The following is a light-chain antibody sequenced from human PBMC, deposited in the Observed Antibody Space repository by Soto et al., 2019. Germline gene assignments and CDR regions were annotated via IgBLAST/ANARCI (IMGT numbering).Light chain of an antibody. CDR3: QQYYSFPWT. Sequence: DIQMTQSPSSLSASVGDRVTITCRASQSITIYLNWYQQKPGEAPNLLIYAASTLQSGVPSRFSGSGSGTDFTLTISCLQSEDFATYYCQQYYSFPWTFGQGTKVDI. V-gene: IGKV1-39*01. CDR2: AAS. J-gene: IGKJ1*01. CDR1: QSITIY.